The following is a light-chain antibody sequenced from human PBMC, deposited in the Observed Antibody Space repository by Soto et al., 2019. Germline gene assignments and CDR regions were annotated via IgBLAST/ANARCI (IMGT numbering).Light chain of an antibody. V-gene: IGKV1-5*01. CDR2: DAP. CDR3: QQYNSYST. J-gene: IGKJ3*01. Sequence: DIQMTQSPSTLSASVGDRVTITCRASQSISSWLAWYQQKPGKAPKLLIYDAPSLESGVPSRFSGSGSGTEFTLTISSRQPDDFATYYCQQYNSYSTFGPGTKVEIK. CDR1: QSISSW.